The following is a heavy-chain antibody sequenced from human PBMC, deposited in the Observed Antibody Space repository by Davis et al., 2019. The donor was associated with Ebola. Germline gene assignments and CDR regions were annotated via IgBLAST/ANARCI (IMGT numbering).Heavy chain of an antibody. CDR3: ARGPLPPYYYYYYGMDV. J-gene: IGHJ6*02. V-gene: IGHV3-30*03. CDR1: GFTFSSYE. Sequence: GGSLRLSCAASGFTFSSYEMNWVRQAPGKGLEWVAVISYDGSNKYYADSVKGRFTISRDNAKNSLYLQMNSLRAEDTAVYYCARGPLPPYYYYYYGMDVWGQGTTVTVSS. CDR2: ISYDGSNK. D-gene: IGHD1-14*01.